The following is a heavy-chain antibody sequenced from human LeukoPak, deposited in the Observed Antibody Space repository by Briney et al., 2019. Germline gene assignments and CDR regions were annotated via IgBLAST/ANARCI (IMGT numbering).Heavy chain of an antibody. V-gene: IGHV1-24*01. CDR1: GYTLTELS. Sequence: ASVNVSCKVSGYTLTELSMHWVRQAPGKGLEWVGGFDPEDGETIYAQKFQGRVTMTEDTSTDTAYMELSSLRSEGTAVYYCATMKVRGVPYYYYGMDVWGQGTTVTVSS. D-gene: IGHD3-10*01. J-gene: IGHJ6*02. CDR2: FDPEDGET. CDR3: ATMKVRGVPYYYYGMDV.